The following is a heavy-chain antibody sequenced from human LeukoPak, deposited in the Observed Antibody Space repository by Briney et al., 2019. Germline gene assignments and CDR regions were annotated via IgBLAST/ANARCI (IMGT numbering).Heavy chain of an antibody. CDR1: GGSFSGYY. CDR2: INHSGST. D-gene: IGHD1-26*01. Sequence: PSETLSLTCAVYGGSFSGYYWSWIRQPPGKGLEWIGEINHSGSTNYNPSLKSRVTISVDTSKNQFSLKLSSVTAADTAVYYCARGRATGATRPFDIWGQGTMVTVSS. CDR3: ARGRATGATRPFDI. V-gene: IGHV4-34*01. J-gene: IGHJ3*02.